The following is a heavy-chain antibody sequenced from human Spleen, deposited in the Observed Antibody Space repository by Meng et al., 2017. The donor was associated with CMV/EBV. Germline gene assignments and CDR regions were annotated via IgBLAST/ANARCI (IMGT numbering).Heavy chain of an antibody. CDR2: IYSGGST. V-gene: IGHV3-53*01. J-gene: IGHJ4*02. Sequence: SGFTFSSYSMNWVRQAPGKGLEWVSVIYSGGSTYYADSVKGRFTISRDNSKNTLYLQMNSLRAEDTAVYYCARDEGTRDFWSGYSVHWGQGTLVTVSS. CDR3: ARDEGTRDFWSGYSVH. D-gene: IGHD3-3*01. CDR1: GFTFSSYS.